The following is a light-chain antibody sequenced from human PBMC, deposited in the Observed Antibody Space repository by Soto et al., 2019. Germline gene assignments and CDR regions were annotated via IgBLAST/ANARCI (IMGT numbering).Light chain of an antibody. Sequence: EILMTQSPVTLSVSPGEGATLSCRASQSVTFNVAWYQQKPGRAPRLLIYDASTRATDIPHRFSGSGSGTDFTLTISSLQSEDFAVYYCQQYLNWPRTFGQGTKVEIK. CDR2: DAS. V-gene: IGKV3-15*01. J-gene: IGKJ1*01. CDR1: QSVTFN. CDR3: QQYLNWPRT.